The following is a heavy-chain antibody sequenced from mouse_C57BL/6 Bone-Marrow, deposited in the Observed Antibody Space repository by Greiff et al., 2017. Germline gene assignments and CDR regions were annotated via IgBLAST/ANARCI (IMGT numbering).Heavy chain of an antibody. CDR1: GYSITSGYY. Sequence: EVQLVESGPGLVQPSQSLSLTCSVTGYSITSGYYWNCIRQFPGNKLEWMGYISYDGSNNYNPSLKNRISITRDTSKNQFFLQLNSVTTEDTATYYCARCDAWFAYWGQGTLVTVSA. D-gene: IGHD2-3*01. CDR2: ISYDGSN. J-gene: IGHJ3*01. V-gene: IGHV3-6*01. CDR3: ARCDAWFAY.